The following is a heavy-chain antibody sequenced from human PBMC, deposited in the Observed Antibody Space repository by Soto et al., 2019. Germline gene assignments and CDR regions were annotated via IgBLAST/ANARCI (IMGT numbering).Heavy chain of an antibody. Sequence: SVKVSCKASGGTFSSYAISWVRQAPGQGLEWMGGIIPIFGTANYAQKFQGRVTITADESTSTAYMELSSLRSEDTAVYYCARDRGYYDSSGYFDYWGQGTLVTVSS. CDR2: IIPIFGTA. V-gene: IGHV1-69*13. D-gene: IGHD3-22*01. J-gene: IGHJ4*02. CDR1: GGTFSSYA. CDR3: ARDRGYYDSSGYFDY.